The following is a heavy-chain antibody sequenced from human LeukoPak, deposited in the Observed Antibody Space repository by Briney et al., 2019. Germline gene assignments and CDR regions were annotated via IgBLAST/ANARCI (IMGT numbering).Heavy chain of an antibody. Sequence: GGPVRLSCAASGFTFSNYAMSWARQVPGKRLEWVSAISGSGGNTFYDNSVKSRLTISRDNSKNTLYLQVNSLRAADTAIYYCAKVQEMDTILPPFHYWGQGTLVSVSS. V-gene: IGHV3-23*01. CDR2: ISGSGGNT. CDR3: AKVQEMDTILPPFHY. J-gene: IGHJ4*02. D-gene: IGHD5-24*01. CDR1: GFTFSNYA.